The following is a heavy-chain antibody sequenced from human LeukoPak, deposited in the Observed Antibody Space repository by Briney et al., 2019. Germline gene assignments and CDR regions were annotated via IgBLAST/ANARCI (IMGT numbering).Heavy chain of an antibody. CDR2: IYYSGST. CDR1: GGSISSSSYY. Sequence: SETLSLTGTDSGGSISSSSYYWGWIRQPPGKGLEWIGTIYYSGSTYYNPSLKSRVTISVDTSKNQFSLKLSSVTAADTAVYYCASRYDYSNYIDYWGQGTLVTVSS. D-gene: IGHD4-11*01. V-gene: IGHV4-39*01. J-gene: IGHJ4*02. CDR3: ASRYDYSNYIDY.